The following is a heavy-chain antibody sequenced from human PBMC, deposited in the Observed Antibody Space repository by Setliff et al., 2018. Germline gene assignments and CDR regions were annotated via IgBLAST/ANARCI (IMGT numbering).Heavy chain of an antibody. V-gene: IGHV3-23*01. Sequence: GGSLRLSCAASGFTFSSYAMTWVRQAPGKGLEWVSGISGYGSRTYYADSVKGRSAISRDNSQNTMYLQMNSLRAEDTAVYYCIRDTSGRDAFDIWGQGTMVTVS. D-gene: IGHD6-19*01. CDR3: IRDTSGRDAFDI. CDR1: GFTFSSYA. CDR2: ISGYGSRT. J-gene: IGHJ3*02.